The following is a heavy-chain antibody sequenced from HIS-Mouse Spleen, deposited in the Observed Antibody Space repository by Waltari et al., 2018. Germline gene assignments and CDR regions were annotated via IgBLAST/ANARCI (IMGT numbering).Heavy chain of an antibody. CDR1: GFTFSSYG. CDR2: IGYDGSNK. CDR3: AKGGLMVYAIGDY. D-gene: IGHD2-8*01. Sequence: QVQLVESGGGVVQPGRSLRLSCAASGFTFSSYGMHWVRQAPGKGLGGVAVIGYDGSNKYYADAVKGRFTISRDNSKNTLYLQMNSLRAEDTAVYYCAKGGLMVYAIGDYWGQGTLVTVSS. J-gene: IGHJ4*02. V-gene: IGHV3-33*06.